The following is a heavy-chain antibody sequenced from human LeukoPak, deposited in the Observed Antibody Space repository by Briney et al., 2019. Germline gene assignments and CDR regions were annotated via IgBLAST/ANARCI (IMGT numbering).Heavy chain of an antibody. CDR1: GGSFSGYY. J-gene: IGHJ4*02. D-gene: IGHD3-22*01. CDR2: INHSGST. CDR3: ARGSLLYYYDSSGYSDY. Sequence: PSETLSLTCAVYGGSFSGYYRGWIRQPPGKGLEWIGEINHSGSTNYNPSLKSRVTISVDTSKNQFSLKLSSVTAADSAVCYCARGSLLYYYDSSGYSDYWGQGTLVTVSS. V-gene: IGHV4-34*01.